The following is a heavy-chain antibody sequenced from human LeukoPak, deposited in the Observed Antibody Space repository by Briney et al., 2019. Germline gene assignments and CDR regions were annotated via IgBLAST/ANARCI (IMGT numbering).Heavy chain of an antibody. J-gene: IGHJ4*02. CDR2: ISQDGTET. Sequence: GGSLRLSCAASGFTFSTYWMTWVRQAPGKGLEWVAHISQDGTETYFLDSVRGRFTISRDNAKNSLYLQMNSLRAEDTAVYYCTNGIYRTSYWGQGTLVTVSS. CDR3: TNGIYRTSY. CDR1: GFTFSTYW. D-gene: IGHD1-14*01. V-gene: IGHV3-7*01.